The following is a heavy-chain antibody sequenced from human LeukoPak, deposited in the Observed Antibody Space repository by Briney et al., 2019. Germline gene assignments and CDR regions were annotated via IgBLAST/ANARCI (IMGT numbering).Heavy chain of an antibody. Sequence: GGSLRLSCAASGFSFSNSGMHWVRQAPGKGLEWVAVIWYDGSNEYYADAVKGRFIISRDNSKNTVHLQMNSLRVEDTSVYYCAREISMFVNAFDLWGQGTLVAVSS. V-gene: IGHV3-33*01. CDR2: IWYDGSNE. CDR1: GFSFSNSG. J-gene: IGHJ3*01. CDR3: AREISMFVNAFDL. D-gene: IGHD3-10*02.